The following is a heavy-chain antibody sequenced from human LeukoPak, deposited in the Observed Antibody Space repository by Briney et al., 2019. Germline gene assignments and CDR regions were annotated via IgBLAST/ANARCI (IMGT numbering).Heavy chain of an antibody. J-gene: IGHJ5*02. CDR2: INHSGST. CDR3: ARGRLPWFRELLLNWFDP. Sequence: PSETLSLTCAVYGGSVSGYYWSWISQPRGKGLEWIGEINHSGSTNYNPSLKSRVTISVDTSKNQFSLKLSSVTAADTAVYYCARGRLPWFRELLLNWFDPWGQGTLVTVSS. V-gene: IGHV4-34*01. D-gene: IGHD3-10*01. CDR1: GGSVSGYY.